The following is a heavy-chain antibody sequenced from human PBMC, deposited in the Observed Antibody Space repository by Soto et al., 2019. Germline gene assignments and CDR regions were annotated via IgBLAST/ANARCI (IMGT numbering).Heavy chain of an antibody. CDR1: GGSFSGYC. D-gene: IGHD3-10*01. CDR2: INHSGST. J-gene: IGHJ5*02. Sequence: SETLSLTCAVYGGSFSGYCWSWIRQPPGKGLEWIGEINHSGSTNYNPSLKSRVTISVDTSKNQFSLKLSSVTAADTAVYYCARFEYGSGRYYNAFDPWGQGTLVTVSS. CDR3: ARFEYGSGRYYNAFDP. V-gene: IGHV4-34*01.